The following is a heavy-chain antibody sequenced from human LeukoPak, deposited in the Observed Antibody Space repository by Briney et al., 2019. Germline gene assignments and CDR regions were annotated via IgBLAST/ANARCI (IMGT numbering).Heavy chain of an antibody. CDR1: GFTFSNYA. Sequence: GGSLRLSCAASGFTFSNYAMSWVRQAPGKGLEWVSGISGSGGTTYYADSVKGRFTVSRDNSKNTLYLQMNSLRAEDTAVYYCAELGITMIGGVWGKGTTVTISS. CDR2: ISGSGGTT. V-gene: IGHV3-23*01. CDR3: AELGITMIGGV. D-gene: IGHD3-10*02. J-gene: IGHJ6*04.